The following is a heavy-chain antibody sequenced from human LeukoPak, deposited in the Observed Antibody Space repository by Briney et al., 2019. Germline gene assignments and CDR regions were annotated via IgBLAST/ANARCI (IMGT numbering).Heavy chain of an antibody. CDR2: IYYSGST. CDR3: ARDRSGWGPSEYCSSTSCYGDYYYYYYMDV. J-gene: IGHJ6*03. Sequence: SETLSLTCTVSGGSISSSSYYWGWIRQPPGKGLEWIGSIYYSGSTYYNPSLKSRVTISVDTSKNQFSLKLSSVTAADTAVYYCARDRSGWGPSEYCSSTSCYGDYYYYYYMDVWGKGTTVTISS. CDR1: GGSISSSSYY. V-gene: IGHV4-39*02. D-gene: IGHD2-2*01.